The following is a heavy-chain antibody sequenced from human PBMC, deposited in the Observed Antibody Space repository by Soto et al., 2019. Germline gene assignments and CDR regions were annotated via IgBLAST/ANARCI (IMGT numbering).Heavy chain of an antibody. Sequence: GGSLRLSCAASGFTFSSYAMSWVRQAPGKGLEWVSGISTSGSNTYYADCVKGRFTIFRDNSQNILFLQMNSLRVEDTAIYYCAKDRHPDGIWTFDYWGQGTLVTV. V-gene: IGHV3-23*01. D-gene: IGHD3-9*01. CDR3: AKDRHPDGIWTFDY. CDR1: GFTFSSYA. J-gene: IGHJ4*02. CDR2: ISTSGSNT.